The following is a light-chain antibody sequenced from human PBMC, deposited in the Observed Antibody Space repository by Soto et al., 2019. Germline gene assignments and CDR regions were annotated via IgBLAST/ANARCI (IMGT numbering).Light chain of an antibody. J-gene: IGKJ1*01. Sequence: DIQMTQSPSAMSASVGDKVTITCRASQGIANYLAWFQQKPGKVPKRLIYGVSSLQTGVPSRFSGSGSGTEFTLTIASLQPDDFATYYCQQYETFSGTFGPGTKVDIK. CDR2: GVS. V-gene: IGKV1-17*03. CDR3: QQYETFSGT. CDR1: QGIANY.